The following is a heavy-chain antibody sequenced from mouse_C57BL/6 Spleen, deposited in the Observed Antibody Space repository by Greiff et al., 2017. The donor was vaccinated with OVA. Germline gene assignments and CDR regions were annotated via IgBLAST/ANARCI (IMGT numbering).Heavy chain of an antibody. CDR1: GFTFSSYA. Sequence: EVMLVESGGGLVKPGGSLKLSCAASGFTFSSYAMSWVRQTPEKRLEWVATISDGGSYTYYPDNVKGRFTISRDNAKNNLYLQMSHLKSEDTAMYYCARDSLNYGSSYDYWGQGTTLTVSS. CDR3: ARDSLNYGSSYDY. J-gene: IGHJ2*01. CDR2: ISDGGSYT. V-gene: IGHV5-4*01. D-gene: IGHD1-1*01.